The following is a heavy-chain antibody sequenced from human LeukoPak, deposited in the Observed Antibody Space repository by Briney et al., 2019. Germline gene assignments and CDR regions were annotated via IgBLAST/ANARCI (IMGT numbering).Heavy chain of an antibody. CDR1: GYSFTICW. Sequence: GESLKISCKASGYSFTICWIGWVRQMPGKGLEWMGIIYPGDSDTRYSPSFQGQVTISVDKSTSTAYLQWSSLKASDTAMYYCARRSSHFDYWGQGTLVTVSS. J-gene: IGHJ4*02. CDR2: IYPGDSDT. CDR3: ARRSSHFDY. V-gene: IGHV5-51*01.